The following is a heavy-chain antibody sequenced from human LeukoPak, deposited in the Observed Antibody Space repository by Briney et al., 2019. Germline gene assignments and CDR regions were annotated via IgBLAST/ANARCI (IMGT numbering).Heavy chain of an antibody. CDR1: GYTFTSYY. D-gene: IGHD3-16*02. CDR2: ISPSGGST. V-gene: IGHV1-46*01. Sequence: GGSLRLSCAASGYTFTSYYMHWVRQAPGQGLEWMGIISPSGGSTSYAQKFQGRVTMTRDTSTSTVYMELSSLRSEDTAVYYCARQLRLGELSLFGYWGQGTLVTVSS. CDR3: ARQLRLGELSLFGY. J-gene: IGHJ4*02.